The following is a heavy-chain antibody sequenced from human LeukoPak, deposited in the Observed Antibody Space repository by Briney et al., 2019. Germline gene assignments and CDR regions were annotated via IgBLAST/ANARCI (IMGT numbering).Heavy chain of an antibody. D-gene: IGHD3-10*02. CDR2: ISGSGGST. V-gene: IGHV3-23*01. CDR1: GFTFSSYA. Sequence: GGSLTLSCAASGFTFSSYAMSWVRQAPGKGLEWVSAISGSGGSTYYADSVKGRFTISRDNSKNTLYLQMNSLRAEDTAVYYCAKPSSYGYYVRVPFDYWGQGTLVTVSS. J-gene: IGHJ4*02. CDR3: AKPSSYGYYVRVPFDY.